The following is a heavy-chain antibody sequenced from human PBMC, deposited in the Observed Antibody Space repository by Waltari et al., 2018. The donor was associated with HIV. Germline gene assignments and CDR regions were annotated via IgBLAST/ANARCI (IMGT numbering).Heavy chain of an antibody. V-gene: IGHV3-30*04. CDR3: SPVFAPLQRTDWYFDL. D-gene: IGHD2-21*02. CDR2: ISSVGTET. J-gene: IGHJ2*01. Sequence: QELLLESGGRGVHRGGCRWLSCEASGFTFTTYAMQWGRQGPGSTLWWVASISSVGTETFYGQSVKGRFIISRDNSRNEVFLQMIGLRENDTAVYYCSPVFAPLQRTDWYFDLWGRGTQVTVSS. CDR1: GFTFTTYA.